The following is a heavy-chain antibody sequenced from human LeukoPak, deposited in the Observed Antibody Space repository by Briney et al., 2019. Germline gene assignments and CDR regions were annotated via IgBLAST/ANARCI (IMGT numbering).Heavy chain of an antibody. D-gene: IGHD6-13*01. V-gene: IGHV3-7*01. CDR1: GFMFSGFS. J-gene: IGHJ4*02. CDR3: ARHGQLGKDIDY. CDR2: MTEYGTEI. Sequence: QPGGSLRLSCAASGFMFSGFSMSWVRQTPGKGLEWVAKMTEYGTEIFYVDSVKGRFTISRDNAKNSLYLQMNSLRFEDTAVYYCARHGQLGKDIDYWGQGTLVTVSS.